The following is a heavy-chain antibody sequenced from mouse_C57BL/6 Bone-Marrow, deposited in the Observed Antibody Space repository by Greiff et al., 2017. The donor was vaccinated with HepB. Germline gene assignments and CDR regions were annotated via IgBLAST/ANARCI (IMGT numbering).Heavy chain of an antibody. CDR1: GFSLTSSG. D-gene: IGHD2-2*01. Sequence: QVQLKESGPGLVQPSQSLSITCTVSGFSLTSSGVHWVRQSPGKGLEWLGVIWSGGSTDYNAAFISRLSISKDNSKSQVCFKMNSLQADDTAIYYCARKGGYPDYDSMDYWGQGTSDTVSS. CDR2: IWSGGST. J-gene: IGHJ4*01. V-gene: IGHV2-2*01. CDR3: ARKGGYPDYDSMDY.